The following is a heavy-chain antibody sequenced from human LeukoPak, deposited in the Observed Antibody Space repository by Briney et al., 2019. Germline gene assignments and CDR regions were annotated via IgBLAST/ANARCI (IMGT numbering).Heavy chain of an antibody. CDR2: IYSGGST. V-gene: IGHV3-53*01. D-gene: IGHD6-13*01. CDR1: GFTVSSNY. Sequence: PGGSLRLSCAASGFTVSSNYMSWVRQAPGKGLEWVSVIYSGGSTYYPGSVKGRFTISRENAKNSLYLQMNSLRAEDTAVYYCARAGIAAAGDAFDIWGQGTMVTVSS. CDR3: ARAGIAAAGDAFDI. J-gene: IGHJ3*02.